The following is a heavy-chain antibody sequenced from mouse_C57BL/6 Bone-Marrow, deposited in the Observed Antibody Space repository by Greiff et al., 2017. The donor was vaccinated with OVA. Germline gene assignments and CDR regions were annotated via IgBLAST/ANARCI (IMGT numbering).Heavy chain of an antibody. Sequence: DVMLVESGGGLVQPGGSLSLSCAASGFTFTDYYMSWVRQPPGKALVWLGFIRNKANGYTTEYSASVKGRFTISRDNSQSILYLQMNALRAEDSATYYCARYMSLRRGAWFAYWGQGTLVTVSA. D-gene: IGHD2-12*01. CDR2: IRNKANGYTT. CDR1: GFTFTDYY. J-gene: IGHJ3*01. V-gene: IGHV7-3*01. CDR3: ARYMSLRRGAWFAY.